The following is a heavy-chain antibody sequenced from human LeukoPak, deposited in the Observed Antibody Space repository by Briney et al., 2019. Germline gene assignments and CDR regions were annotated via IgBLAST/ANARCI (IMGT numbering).Heavy chain of an antibody. Sequence: GGSLRLSCEASGLTFQNTWMHWIRQAPGQGLEWVSVIYFGGTTYYADSVKGRFTISRDNSKNTVYLQMNSLRVEDTAVYYCARGDGVYVYWGQGTLVTVSS. D-gene: IGHD4-17*01. J-gene: IGHJ4*02. CDR1: GLTFQNTW. CDR3: ARGDGVYVY. V-gene: IGHV3-53*01. CDR2: IYFGGTT.